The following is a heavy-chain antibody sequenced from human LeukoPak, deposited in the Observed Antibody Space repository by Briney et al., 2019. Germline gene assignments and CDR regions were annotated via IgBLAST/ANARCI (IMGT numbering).Heavy chain of an antibody. Sequence: PGGPLRLSCAASGFTFSSYWMHWVRHAPGTGLEYVSAMSSNGGSTSYANSVKGRFTISRDNSKNTLYLQMGSLRAEDMTVYYCARAGRVVATRGVDYWGQGTLVTVSS. CDR1: GFTFSSYW. CDR2: MSSNGGST. J-gene: IGHJ4*02. CDR3: ARAGRVVATRGVDY. V-gene: IGHV3-64*01. D-gene: IGHD2-15*01.